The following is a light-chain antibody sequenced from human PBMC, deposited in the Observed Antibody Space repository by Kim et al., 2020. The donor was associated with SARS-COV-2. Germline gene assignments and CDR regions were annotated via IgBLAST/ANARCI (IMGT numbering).Light chain of an antibody. CDR2: LNSDGSH. CDR1: SGHSSYA. CDR3: QTWGTGIVV. J-gene: IGLJ2*01. Sequence: SVKLTCTLSSGHSSYAIAWHQQQPEKGPRYLMKLNSDGSHSKGDGIPDRFSGSSSGAERYLTISSLQSEDEADYYCQTWGTGIVVFGGGTKLTVL. V-gene: IGLV4-69*01.